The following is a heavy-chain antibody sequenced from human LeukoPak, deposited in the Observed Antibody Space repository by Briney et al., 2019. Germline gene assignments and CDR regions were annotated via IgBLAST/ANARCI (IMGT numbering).Heavy chain of an antibody. CDR2: ISYDGSDK. CDR1: GFTFTSHG. CDR3: ARGLVPGFLDY. D-gene: IGHD4-11*01. V-gene: IGHV3-30*03. Sequence: PGRSLRLSCAASGFTFTSHGMHWVRQAPGKGLEWVAVISYDGSDKSYADSVKGRFTISRDNAKNTLYLQMNSLRAEDTAVYYCARGLVPGFLDYWGQGTPVTVSS. J-gene: IGHJ4*02.